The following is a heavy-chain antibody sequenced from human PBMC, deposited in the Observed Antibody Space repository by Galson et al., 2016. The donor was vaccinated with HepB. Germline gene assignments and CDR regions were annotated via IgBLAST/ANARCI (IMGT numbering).Heavy chain of an antibody. Sequence: SLRLSCAASGFSFNNYAMSWVRQAPGKGLEWVSGISGSGGSTYSADSVKGRFTISRDNSKNTPYLQMNSLRAEDTAVYYCAKEDSMIVVGWFDYWGQGTLVTVSS. J-gene: IGHJ4*02. CDR1: GFSFNNYA. CDR3: AKEDSMIVVGWFDY. D-gene: IGHD3-22*01. CDR2: ISGSGGST. V-gene: IGHV3-23*01.